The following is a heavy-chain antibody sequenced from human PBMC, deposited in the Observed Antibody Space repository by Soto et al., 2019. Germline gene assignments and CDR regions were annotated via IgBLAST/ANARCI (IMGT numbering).Heavy chain of an antibody. J-gene: IGHJ3*02. Sequence: PGESLKISCKGSGYNFSSQWIAWVRQKPGKGLEWMGIVYPGDAETRYSPSFQGQVTMSADKSIDTAYLQWSSLKASDTAIYYCAKSGVLEIWGQGTMVTVS. CDR3: AKSGVLEI. D-gene: IGHD3-10*01. CDR2: VYPGDAET. V-gene: IGHV5-51*01. CDR1: GYNFSSQW.